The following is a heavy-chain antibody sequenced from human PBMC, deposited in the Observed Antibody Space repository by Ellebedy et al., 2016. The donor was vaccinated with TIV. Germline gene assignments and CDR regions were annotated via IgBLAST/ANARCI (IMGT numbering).Heavy chain of an antibody. Sequence: PGGSLRLSCAASGFTFDDYAMHWVRQAPGKGLEWVSGISWNSGSIGYADSVKGRFTISRDNSKNTLYLQMNSLGAEDTAVYYCAKGGQLVRWFDPWGQGTLVTVSS. CDR1: GFTFDDYA. D-gene: IGHD6-6*01. CDR3: AKGGQLVRWFDP. CDR2: ISWNSGSI. J-gene: IGHJ5*02. V-gene: IGHV3-9*01.